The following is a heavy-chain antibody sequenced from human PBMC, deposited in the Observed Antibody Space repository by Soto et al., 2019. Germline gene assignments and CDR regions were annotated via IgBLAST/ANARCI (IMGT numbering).Heavy chain of an antibody. D-gene: IGHD4-17*01. CDR1: GFTFSSYG. V-gene: IGHV3-33*01. Sequence: GGSLRLSCAASGFTFSSYGMHWVRQAPGKGLEWVAVIWYDGSNKYYAGSVKGRFTISRDNSKNTLYLQMNSLRTEDTAVYYCARDERVDYLILYYYYGMDVWGQGTTVTVSS. J-gene: IGHJ6*02. CDR3: ARDERVDYLILYYYYGMDV. CDR2: IWYDGSNK.